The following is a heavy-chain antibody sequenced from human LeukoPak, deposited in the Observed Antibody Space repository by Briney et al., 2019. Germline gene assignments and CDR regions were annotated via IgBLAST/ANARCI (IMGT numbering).Heavy chain of an antibody. CDR3: ARGYATAFDS. CDR2: INQDGSEK. D-gene: IGHD2-2*01. Sequence: GGSLRLSCTASGFSFSTYTMNWVRQAPGKGLEWVANINQDGSEKYYVDSVEGRFTISRDNAKNSLYLHMNSLRAEDTAVFYCARGYATAFDSWGQGTLVTVSS. J-gene: IGHJ4*02. V-gene: IGHV3-7*01. CDR1: GFSFSTYT.